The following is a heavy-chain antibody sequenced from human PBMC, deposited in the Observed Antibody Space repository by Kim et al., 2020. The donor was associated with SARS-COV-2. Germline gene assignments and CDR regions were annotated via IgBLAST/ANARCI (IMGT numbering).Heavy chain of an antibody. V-gene: IGHV3-13*01. D-gene: IGHD1-26*01. Sequence: GGSLRLSCAASGFTFSSHDMHWVRQATGKGLEWVSGIGGDGDTYYLGSVRGRFTISRENAKNSLYLQMNSLTVGDKAVYYCGRDLSGGNYYYGMDVWGQG. J-gene: IGHJ6*02. CDR3: GRDLSGGNYYYGMDV. CDR1: GFTFSSHD. CDR2: IGGDGDT.